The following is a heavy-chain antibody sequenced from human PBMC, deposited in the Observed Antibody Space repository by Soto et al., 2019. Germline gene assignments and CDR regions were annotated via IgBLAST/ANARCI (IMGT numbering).Heavy chain of an antibody. D-gene: IGHD2-2*01. CDR3: ATELSVYFVVVPAAPFAY. Sequence: SVKVSCKASGGTFSSYTISWVRQAPGQGLEWMGRIIPILGIANYAQKFQGRVTITADKSTSTAYMELSSLRSEDTAVYYCATELSVYFVVVPAAPFAYCGQGTLVTGSS. V-gene: IGHV1-69*02. J-gene: IGHJ4*02. CDR2: IIPILGIA. CDR1: GGTFSSYT.